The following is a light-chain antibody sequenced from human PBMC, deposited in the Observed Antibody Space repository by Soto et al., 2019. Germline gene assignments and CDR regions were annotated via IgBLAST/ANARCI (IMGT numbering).Light chain of an antibody. CDR1: QSVLYSSDNKNH. CDR3: QQYYSTPPYT. J-gene: IGKJ2*01. Sequence: DIVMTQSPHSLAVSLGERATINCKSSQSVLYSSDNKNHLAWYQKKPGQPPKLLIYWASTRESGVPDRFSGSGSGTDFTLTISSLQAEDVAVYYCQQYYSTPPYTFGQGTKLEIK. V-gene: IGKV4-1*01. CDR2: WAS.